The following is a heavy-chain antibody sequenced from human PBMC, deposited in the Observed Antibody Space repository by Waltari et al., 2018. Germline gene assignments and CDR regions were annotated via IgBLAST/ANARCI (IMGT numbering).Heavy chain of an antibody. J-gene: IGHJ4*02. V-gene: IGHV3-21*01. Sequence: EVQLVESGGGLVKPGGSLRLSCAASGFTFSTYSMNWVRQAPGKGLEWVSSISSSSSYIYYADSVKGRFTISRDNAKNSLYLQMNSLRAEDTAVYYCARALAVAGTIDYWGQGTLVTVSS. CDR1: GFTFSTYS. D-gene: IGHD6-19*01. CDR3: ARALAVAGTIDY. CDR2: ISSSSSYI.